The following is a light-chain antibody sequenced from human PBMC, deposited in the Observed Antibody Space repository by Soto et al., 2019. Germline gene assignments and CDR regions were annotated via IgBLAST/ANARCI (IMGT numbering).Light chain of an antibody. CDR2: AAS. CDR1: ESVSTN. CDR3: HQYGTAPLT. V-gene: IGKV3-15*01. J-gene: IGKJ3*01. Sequence: EIVMTQSPATLSVSPGETATLSCRASESVSTNLAWYQQKPGQTPRLLIYAASTRATGIPVRFSGSGSGTEFTLTISSLQSEDFAVYYCHQYGTAPLTFGPGTKVDIK.